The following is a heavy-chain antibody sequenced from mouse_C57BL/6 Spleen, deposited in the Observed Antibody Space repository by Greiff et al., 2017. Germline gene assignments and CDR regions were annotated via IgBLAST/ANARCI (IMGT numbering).Heavy chain of an antibody. V-gene: IGHV1-53*01. Sequence: QVQLKQPGTELVKPGASVKLSCKASGYTFTSYWMHWVKQRPGQGLEWIGNINPSNGGTNYNEKFKSKATLTVDKSSSTAYMQLSSLTSEDSAVYYWARDIWPHAMDYWGQGTSVTVSS. CDR2: INPSNGGT. J-gene: IGHJ4*01. CDR1: GYTFTSYW. D-gene: IGHD1-1*02. CDR3: ARDIWPHAMDY.